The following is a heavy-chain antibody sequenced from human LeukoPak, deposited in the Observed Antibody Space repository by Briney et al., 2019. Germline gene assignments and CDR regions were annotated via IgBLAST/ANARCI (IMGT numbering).Heavy chain of an antibody. D-gene: IGHD6-13*01. Sequence: PSETLSLTCTVSCGSISSYYWSWIRQPAGKGLEWIGRIYTSGSTNYNPSLKSRVPMSVDTSKTQFSLKLSSVTAADTAVYYCARGESSSWYDSGYYYYYMDVWGKGTTVTVSS. V-gene: IGHV4-4*07. CDR3: ARGESSSWYDSGYYYYYMDV. J-gene: IGHJ6*03. CDR1: CGSISSYY. CDR2: IYTSGST.